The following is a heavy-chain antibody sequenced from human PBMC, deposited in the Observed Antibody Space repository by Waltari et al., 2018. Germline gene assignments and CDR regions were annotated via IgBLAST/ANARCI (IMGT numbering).Heavy chain of an antibody. CDR2: INHSGST. V-gene: IGHV4-34*01. D-gene: IGHD2-15*01. CDR1: VGSFSGYY. CDR3: ARGSGSSSHAFDI. Sequence: QVQLQQWGAGLLKPSETLSLTCAVYVGSFSGYYWSWIRQPPGKGLEWIGEINHSGSTNYNPSLKSRVTISVDTSKNQFSLKLSSVTAADTAVYYCARGSGSSSHAFDIWGQGTMVTVSS. J-gene: IGHJ3*02.